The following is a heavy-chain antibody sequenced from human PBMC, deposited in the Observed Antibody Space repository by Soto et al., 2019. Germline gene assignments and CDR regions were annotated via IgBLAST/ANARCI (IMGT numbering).Heavy chain of an antibody. Sequence: RLWWGAAEGNSVGYERNWVRQAPGKGLEWVSYISSSGSTIYYADSVKGRFTISRDNAKNSLYLQMNSLRAEDTAVYYCATGDRIPRPYNCSAPRGNGTPVPVTS. J-gene: IGHJ5*02. D-gene: IGHD3-16*01. CDR1: EGNSVGYE. V-gene: IGHV3-48*03. CDR3: ATGDRIPRPYNCSAP. CDR2: ISSSGSTI.